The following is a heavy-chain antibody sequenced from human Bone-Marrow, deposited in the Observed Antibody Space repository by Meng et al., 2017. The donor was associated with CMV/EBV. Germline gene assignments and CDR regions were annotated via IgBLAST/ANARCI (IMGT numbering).Heavy chain of an antibody. J-gene: IGHJ4*02. CDR2: ISDSGSYI. V-gene: IGHV3-21*01. CDR3: ARDYSSAPLDY. Sequence: GESLKISCAASGFTFSTSNMNWVRQAPGKGLEWVSLISDSGSYIYYADPVKGRFTISRDNAKNSLYLQMNSLRAEDTAVYYSARDYSSAPLDYWGQGTLVTVSS. D-gene: IGHD6-25*01. CDR1: GFTFSTSN.